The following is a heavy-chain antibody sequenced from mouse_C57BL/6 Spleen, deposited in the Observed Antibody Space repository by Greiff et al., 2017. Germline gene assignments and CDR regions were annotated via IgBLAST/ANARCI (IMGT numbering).Heavy chain of an antibody. CDR3: ARQGYDEDFDY. V-gene: IGHV5-6*02. D-gene: IGHD2-3*01. J-gene: IGHJ2*01. CDR2: ISSGGSYT. Sequence: EVKLVESGGDLVKPGGSLKLSCAASGFTFSSYGMSWVRQTPDKRLEWVATISSGGSYTYYPASVKGRFTISRDNAKNTLYLQMSSLKSEDTAMYYCARQGYDEDFDYWGQGTTLTVAS. CDR1: GFTFSSYG.